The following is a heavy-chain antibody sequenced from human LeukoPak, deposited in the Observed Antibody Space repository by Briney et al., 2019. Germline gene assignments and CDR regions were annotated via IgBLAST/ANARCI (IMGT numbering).Heavy chain of an antibody. D-gene: IGHD1-1*01. J-gene: IGHJ4*02. CDR1: GYTFTGYY. CDR3: ARAEPPGTTPGEY. V-gene: IGHV1-2*02. Sequence: ASVKVSCKASGYTFTGYYLHWVRQAPAQGLEWMGLINPNSGGTNFAQKFQGRVTMTGDTSISTAYMELSRLRSDDTAGHYCARAEPPGTTPGEYWGQGTLVTVSS. CDR2: INPNSGGT.